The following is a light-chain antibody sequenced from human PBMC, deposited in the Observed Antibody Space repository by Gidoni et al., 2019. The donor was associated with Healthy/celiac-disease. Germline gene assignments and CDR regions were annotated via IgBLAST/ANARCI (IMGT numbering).Light chain of an antibody. CDR1: SLRSYY. Sequence: SSELTQDPAVSVVLGQTVRITCQGDSLRSYYASWYQQKPGQAPVLVIYGKNNRPSGIPDRFSGSSSGNTASLTITGAQAEDEADYYCNSRDSSGNPVLVFGGGTKLTVL. V-gene: IGLV3-19*01. CDR3: NSRDSSGNPVLV. J-gene: IGLJ3*02. CDR2: GKN.